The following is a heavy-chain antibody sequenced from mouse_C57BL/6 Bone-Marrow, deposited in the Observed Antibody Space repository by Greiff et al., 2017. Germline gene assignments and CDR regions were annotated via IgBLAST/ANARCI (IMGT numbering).Heavy chain of an antibody. CDR2: ISDGGSYT. V-gene: IGHV5-4*03. J-gene: IGHJ2*01. Sequence: EVQLVESGGGLVKPGGSLKLSCAASGFTFSSYAMSWVRQTPEKRLEWVATISDGGSYTYYPDNVKGRFTISRDNAKNNLYLQMSHLKSEDTAMYYCARRWLLGDFDYWGQGTTLTGSS. CDR3: ARRWLLGDFDY. CDR1: GFTFSSYA. D-gene: IGHD2-3*01.